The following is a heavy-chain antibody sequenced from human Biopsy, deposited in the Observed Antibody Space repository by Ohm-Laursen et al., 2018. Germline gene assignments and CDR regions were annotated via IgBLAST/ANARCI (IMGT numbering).Heavy chain of an antibody. CDR1: GGTFSNYG. CDR2: NIPILGTG. Sequence: ASVKVSCKAPGGTFSNYGVNWVRQAPGQGLEWLGGNIPILGTGNYAQKFQDRVTVAADTSTSTATMELRSLRSDDTAVYYCATKLTGYFHHWGQGTGGVVSS. D-gene: IGHD3-9*01. J-gene: IGHJ1*01. V-gene: IGHV1-69*06. CDR3: ATKLTGYFHH.